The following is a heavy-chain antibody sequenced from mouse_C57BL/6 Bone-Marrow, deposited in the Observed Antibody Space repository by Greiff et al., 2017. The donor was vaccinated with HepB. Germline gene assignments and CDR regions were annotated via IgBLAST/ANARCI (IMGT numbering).Heavy chain of an antibody. CDR3: ARQSSSYYSNSYAMDY. CDR1: GFTFSDYY. J-gene: IGHJ4*01. D-gene: IGHD2-5*01. CDR2: INYDGSST. Sequence: EVHLVESEGGLVQPGSSMKLSCTASGFTFSDYYMAWVRQVPEKGLEWVANINYDGSSTYYLDSLKSRFIISRDNAKNILYLQMSSLKSEDTATYYCARQSSSYYSNSYAMDYWGQGTSVTVSS. V-gene: IGHV5-16*01.